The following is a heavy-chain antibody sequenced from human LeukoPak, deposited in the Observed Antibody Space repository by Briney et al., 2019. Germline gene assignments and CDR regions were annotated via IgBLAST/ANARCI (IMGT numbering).Heavy chain of an antibody. CDR3: ARETDCGGDCYSGYNWFDP. CDR1: GFTFSSYA. J-gene: IGHJ5*02. V-gene: IGHV3-30-3*01. D-gene: IGHD2-21*02. Sequence: PGGSLRLSCAASGFTFSSYAMHWVRQAPGKGLEWVAVISYDGSNKYYADSVKGRFTISRDNSKNTLYLQMNSLRAEDTAVYYCARETDCGGDCYSGYNWFDPWGQGTLVTVSS. CDR2: ISYDGSNK.